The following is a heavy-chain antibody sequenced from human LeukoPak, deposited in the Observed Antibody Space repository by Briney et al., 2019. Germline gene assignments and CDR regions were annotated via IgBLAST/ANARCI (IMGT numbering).Heavy chain of an antibody. Sequence: PSETLSLTCTVSGGSISSYYWSWIRQPAGKGLEWIGRIYTSGSTNYNPSLKSRVTMSVDTSKNQFSLKLSSVTAADTAVYYCAREASAGPPAPFDYWGQGTLVTVSS. CDR2: IYTSGST. CDR1: GGSISSYY. V-gene: IGHV4-4*07. J-gene: IGHJ4*02. D-gene: IGHD6-13*01. CDR3: AREASAGPPAPFDY.